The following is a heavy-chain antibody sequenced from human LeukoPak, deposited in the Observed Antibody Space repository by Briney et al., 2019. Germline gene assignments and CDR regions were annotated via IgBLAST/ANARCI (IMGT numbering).Heavy chain of an antibody. Sequence: GGSLRLSCAASGFTFSSYAMSWVRQAPGKGLEWVSAISGSGGSTYYADSVRGRFTISRDNSKNTLYLQMNSQGAEDTAVYYCAKDGMATISYYFDYWGQGTLVTVSS. CDR3: AKDGMATISYYFDY. D-gene: IGHD5-24*01. V-gene: IGHV3-23*01. CDR2: ISGSGGST. J-gene: IGHJ4*02. CDR1: GFTFSSYA.